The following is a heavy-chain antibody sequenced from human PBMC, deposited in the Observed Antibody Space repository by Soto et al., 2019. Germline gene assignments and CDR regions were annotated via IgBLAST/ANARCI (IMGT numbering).Heavy chain of an antibody. Sequence: ETLSLTCTVSGGSISSYYWSWIRQSPGKGLEWIGYIYYSGSTNYNPSLKSRVTISVDTSKNQFSLKLSSVTAADTAVYYCARQNYDILTGVWFDPWGQGTLVTVSS. D-gene: IGHD3-9*01. V-gene: IGHV4-59*08. J-gene: IGHJ5*02. CDR1: GGSISSYY. CDR2: IYYSGST. CDR3: ARQNYDILTGVWFDP.